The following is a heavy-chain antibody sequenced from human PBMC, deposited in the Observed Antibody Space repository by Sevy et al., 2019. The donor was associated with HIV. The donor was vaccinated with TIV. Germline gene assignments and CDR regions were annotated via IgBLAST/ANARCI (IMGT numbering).Heavy chain of an antibody. V-gene: IGHV3-15*01. CDR1: GFTFNNAW. CDR2: IKSKTDGGTT. J-gene: IGHJ4*02. D-gene: IGHD4-17*01. CDR3: ATDRDYGDYVGGIDS. Sequence: GGSLRLSCAASGFTFNNAWMSWVRQAPGKGLEWVGRIKSKTDGGTTDYAAPVKGRFTISRDDSKNTLLLQMNSLQSEDTAVYYCATDRDYGDYVGGIDSWGQGTLVTVSS.